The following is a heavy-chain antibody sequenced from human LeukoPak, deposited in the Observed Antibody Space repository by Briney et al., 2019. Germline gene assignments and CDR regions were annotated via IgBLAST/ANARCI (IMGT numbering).Heavy chain of an antibody. J-gene: IGHJ4*02. CDR2: MNPNSGNT. CDR3: ARQPMKVRGVIRGYFDS. D-gene: IGHD3-10*01. CDR1: GYTFTSYD. V-gene: IGHV1-8*01. Sequence: GASVKVSCKASGYTFTSYDINWVRQATGQALEWMGWMNPNSGNTGYAQKFQRRVTMTRNTSISTAYMELSSLRCEDTAVYYCARQPMKVRGVIRGYFDSWGQGTLVTVSS.